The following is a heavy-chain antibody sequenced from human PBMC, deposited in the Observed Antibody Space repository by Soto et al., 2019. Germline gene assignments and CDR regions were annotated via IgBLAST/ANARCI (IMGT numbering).Heavy chain of an antibody. D-gene: IGHD3-16*01. V-gene: IGHV4-59*01. CDR2: IYYSGST. J-gene: IGHJ4*02. CDR1: GGSISSYY. CDR3: ARGPDLRFFDY. Sequence: KASETLSLTCTVSGGSISSYYWSWIRQPPGKGLEWIGYIYYSGSTNYNPSLKSRVTIPVDTSKNQFSLKLSSVTAADTAVYYCARGPDLRFFDYWGQGTLVAVSS.